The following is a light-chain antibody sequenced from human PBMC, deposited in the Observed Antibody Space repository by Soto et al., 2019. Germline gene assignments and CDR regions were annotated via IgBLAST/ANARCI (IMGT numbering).Light chain of an antibody. V-gene: IGKV1-33*01. CDR2: HAS. J-gene: IGKJ5*01. CDR1: QNIRSR. Sequence: DFQMTQSPSTLSASVGDRVTITCRASQNIRSRLAWFQQKPGKAPNLLIYHASKLAKGVTSRFSGSGSGTDFSFIITSLQREDLATYYCQQYYGLPPLTFGQGTRLEIK. CDR3: QQYYGLPPLT.